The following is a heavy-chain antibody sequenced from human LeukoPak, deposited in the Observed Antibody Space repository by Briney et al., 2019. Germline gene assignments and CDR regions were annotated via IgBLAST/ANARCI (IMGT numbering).Heavy chain of an antibody. Sequence: PSETLSLTCTVSGGSISSSSFYWGWIRQPPGKGLEWIGSIYYRGSTYYNPSLKSRVTISVDMSENQVSLKLRSVTAADTAVYYCTEFYFNRSGYADYWGQGTLVTVSS. CDR1: GGSISSSSFY. J-gene: IGHJ4*02. V-gene: IGHV4-39*01. D-gene: IGHD3-22*01. CDR2: IYYRGST. CDR3: TEFYFNRSGYADY.